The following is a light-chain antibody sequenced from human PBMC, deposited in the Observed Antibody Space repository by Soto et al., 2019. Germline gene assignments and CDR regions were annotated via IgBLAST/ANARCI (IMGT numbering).Light chain of an antibody. CDR2: KAY. CDR3: QQYNSYSRT. V-gene: IGKV1-5*03. J-gene: IGKJ1*01. CDR1: QSINSW. Sequence: DIQITQYPSTLSASVGDRVTITYRASQSINSWSAWYQQKPGKAPKLLIYKAYSLESGDPSRFSGSGSGTEFTLTISSLQPDDFSTYYSQQYNSYSRTFGQGTKVEIK.